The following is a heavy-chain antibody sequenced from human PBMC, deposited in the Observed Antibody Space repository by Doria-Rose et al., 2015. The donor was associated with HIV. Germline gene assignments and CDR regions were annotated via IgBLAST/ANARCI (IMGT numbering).Heavy chain of an antibody. CDR3: ARTNRALWFREYDAFDI. J-gene: IGHJ3*02. Sequence: TYAVHWVRQAPGQRLEWMGWINPDNGNTKYSQKFQGRVTITRDTSATTAYMELSSLRSEDTAVYYCARTNRALWFREYDAFDIWGQGTMVTVSS. V-gene: IGHV1-3*01. CDR1: TYA. D-gene: IGHD3-10*01. CDR2: INPDNGNT.